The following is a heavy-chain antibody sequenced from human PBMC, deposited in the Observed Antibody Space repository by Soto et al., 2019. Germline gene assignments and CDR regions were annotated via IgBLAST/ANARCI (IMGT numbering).Heavy chain of an antibody. J-gene: IGHJ5*02. CDR2: IKSKTDGGIT. CDR3: TTESITMVRGVIIQDWFDP. D-gene: IGHD3-10*01. CDR1: GFTFSNAW. V-gene: IGHV3-15*07. Sequence: EVQLVESGGGLVKPGGSLRLSCAASGFTFSNAWMNWVRQAPGKGLEWVGRIKSKTDGGITDYAAPVKGRFTISRDDLKNTQYLQMNSLKTEDTAVDYCTTESITMVRGVIIQDWFDPWGQGTLVTVSS.